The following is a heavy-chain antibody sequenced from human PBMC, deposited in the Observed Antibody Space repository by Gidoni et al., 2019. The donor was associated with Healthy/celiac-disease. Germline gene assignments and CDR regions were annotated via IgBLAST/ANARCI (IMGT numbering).Heavy chain of an antibody. J-gene: IGHJ4*02. CDR2: INHSGST. V-gene: IGHV4-34*01. CDR3: GIAAAGTPPGY. CDR1: GGSFSGYY. D-gene: IGHD6-13*01. Sequence: QVQLQQWGAGLLKPSATLSLTCAVYGGSFSGYYWSWIRQPPGKGLEWIGEINHSGSTNYNPSLKSRVTISVDTSKNQFSLKLSSVTAADTAVYFCGIAAAGTPPGYWGQGTLVTVSS.